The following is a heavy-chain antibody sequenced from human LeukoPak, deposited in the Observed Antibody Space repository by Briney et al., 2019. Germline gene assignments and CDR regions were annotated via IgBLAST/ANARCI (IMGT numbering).Heavy chain of an antibody. D-gene: IGHD3-22*01. Sequence: GGSLRLSCAASGFTFSNYAMNWVRQAPGKGLEWVSGISGSGDHTYYADSVKGRFAISRDTSKNTLYLQMSSLRAEDTAIYYCAKDAKRVTMIVVVARPRFFDYWGQGTLVTVSS. CDR1: GFTFSNYA. CDR2: ISGSGDHT. CDR3: AKDAKRVTMIVVVARPRFFDY. V-gene: IGHV3-23*01. J-gene: IGHJ4*02.